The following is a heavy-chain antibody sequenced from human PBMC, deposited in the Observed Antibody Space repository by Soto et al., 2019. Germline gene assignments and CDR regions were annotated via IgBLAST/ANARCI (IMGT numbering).Heavy chain of an antibody. V-gene: IGHV3-66*01. CDR1: GFTVSSNY. CDR2: IYSGGST. CDR3: ARDGIAAAGRFDY. J-gene: IGHJ4*02. Sequence: EVQLVESGGGLVQPGGSLRLSCAASGFTVSSNYMSWVRQAPGKGLEWVSVIYSGGSTYYADSVKGRFTISRDNSKNTLYLQMNSLRAEDTAVYYSARDGIAAAGRFDYWGQGTLVTVSS. D-gene: IGHD6-13*01.